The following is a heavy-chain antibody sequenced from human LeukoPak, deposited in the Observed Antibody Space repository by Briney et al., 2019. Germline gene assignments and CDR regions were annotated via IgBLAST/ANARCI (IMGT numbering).Heavy chain of an antibody. V-gene: IGHV1-2*02. D-gene: IGHD3-10*01. CDR1: GYTFTGYY. CDR2: INPNSGGT. Sequence: ASVKVSCKASGYTFTGYYMHWVRQAPGQGLEWMGWINPNSGGTNYAQKFQGRVTMTRDTSISTAYMELSRLRSDDTAVYYCARGSFYYGSGSPLDYWGQGTLVTVSS. CDR3: ARGSFYYGSGSPLDY. J-gene: IGHJ4*02.